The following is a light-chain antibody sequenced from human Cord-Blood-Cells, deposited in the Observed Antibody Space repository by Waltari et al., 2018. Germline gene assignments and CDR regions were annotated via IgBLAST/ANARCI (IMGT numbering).Light chain of an antibody. CDR2: EVS. CDR1: SSDGGGLNY. V-gene: IGLV2-14*01. J-gene: IGLJ1*01. CDR3: SSYTSSSTPYV. Sequence: QSALTQPASVSGSPGQSITISCTGNSSDGGGLNYVSWYQQHPGKAPKLMIYEVSNRPSGVSNRFSGSKSGNTASLTISGLQAEDEADYYCSSYTSSSTPYVFGTGTKVTVL.